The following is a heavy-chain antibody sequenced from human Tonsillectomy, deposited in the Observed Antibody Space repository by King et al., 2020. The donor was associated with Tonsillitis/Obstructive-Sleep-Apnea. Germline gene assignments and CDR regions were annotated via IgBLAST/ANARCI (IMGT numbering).Heavy chain of an antibody. CDR1: GGSISSSNW. V-gene: IGHV4-4*02. CDR3: AREAGPATSLKRFDY. D-gene: IGHD6-25*01. J-gene: IGHJ4*02. CDR2: IYHRGST. Sequence: QLQESGPGLVKPSGTLSLTCAVSGGSISSSNWWSWVRQPPGKGLEWIGEIYHRGSTNYNPSLKSRVTISVDKSKNQFSLKLSSVSAADTAVYYCAREAGPATSLKRFDYWGQGTLVTVSS.